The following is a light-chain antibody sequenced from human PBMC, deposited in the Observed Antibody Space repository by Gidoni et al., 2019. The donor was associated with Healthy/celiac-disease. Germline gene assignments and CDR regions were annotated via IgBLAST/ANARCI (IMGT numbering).Light chain of an antibody. J-gene: IGKJ2*01. CDR3: QQYGSSPLYT. CDR2: GAS. Sequence: EIVLTQSPGTLSLSPGERATLSCMASQSVSSSHLAWYQQKPGQAPRLLIYGASSRATGIPDRFSGSGSGTDFTLTISRLEPEDFAVYYCQQYGSSPLYTFGQGTKLEIK. CDR1: QSVSSSH. V-gene: IGKV3-20*01.